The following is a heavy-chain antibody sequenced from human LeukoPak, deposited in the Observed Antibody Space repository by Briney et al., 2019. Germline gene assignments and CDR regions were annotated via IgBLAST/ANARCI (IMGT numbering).Heavy chain of an antibody. V-gene: IGHV3-74*01. Sequence: PGGSLRLSCAASGFTFSNYWMHWVRQAPGKGLVWISRIKSDGSRTDYADSVKGRFTISRDNSKNTLYLQMNSLRAEDTAVYYCAKALRITMIVVALDYWGQGTLVTVSS. CDR2: IKSDGSRT. CDR3: AKALRITMIVVALDY. J-gene: IGHJ4*02. CDR1: GFTFSNYW. D-gene: IGHD3-22*01.